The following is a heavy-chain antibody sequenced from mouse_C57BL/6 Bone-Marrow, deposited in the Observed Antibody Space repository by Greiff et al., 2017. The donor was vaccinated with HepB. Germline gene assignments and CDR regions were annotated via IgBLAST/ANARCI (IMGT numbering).Heavy chain of an antibody. D-gene: IGHD1-1*01. CDR2: IYPGNSDT. CDR1: GYTFTSYW. Sequence: VQLQQSGTVLARPGASVKMSCKTSGYTFTSYWMHWVKQRPGQGLEWIGAIYPGNSDTSYNQKFKGKAKLTAVTSASTAYMELSSLTNEDSAVYYCTSPLYYYGSSYGYFDVWGTGTTVTVSS. J-gene: IGHJ1*03. CDR3: TSPLYYYGSSYGYFDV. V-gene: IGHV1-5*01.